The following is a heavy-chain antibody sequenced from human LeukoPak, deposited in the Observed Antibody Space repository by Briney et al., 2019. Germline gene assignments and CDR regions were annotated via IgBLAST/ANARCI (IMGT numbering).Heavy chain of an antibody. V-gene: IGHV6-1*01. D-gene: IGHD3-16*01. J-gene: IGHJ2*01. CDR2: TYYRSKWYI. CDR3: ARAGSYGYYWYFDL. Sequence: SQTLSLTCAISGDSVSSNSAPWNWLRQSPSRGLEWLGRTYYRSKWYIDYAVSVKSRITINADTSKNQFSLQLNSVTPEDTAVYYCARAGSYGYYWYFDLWGRGTLVTVSS. CDR1: GDSVSSNSAP.